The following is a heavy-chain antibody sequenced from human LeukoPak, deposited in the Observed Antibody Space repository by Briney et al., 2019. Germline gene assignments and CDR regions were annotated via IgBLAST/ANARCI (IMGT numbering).Heavy chain of an antibody. D-gene: IGHD3-9*01. CDR2: INPIGGRP. V-gene: IGHV1-46*01. CDR1: GYTFTSYY. J-gene: IGHJ4*02. CDR3: ARPGSIRYFDWFDY. Sequence: ASVKVSCKASGYTFTSYYMHWVRQAPGQGLEWMGIINPIGGRPSYAQKFQGRVTMTRDTSTSTVYMELSSLRSEDTAVYYCARPGSIRYFDWFDYWGQGTLVTVSS.